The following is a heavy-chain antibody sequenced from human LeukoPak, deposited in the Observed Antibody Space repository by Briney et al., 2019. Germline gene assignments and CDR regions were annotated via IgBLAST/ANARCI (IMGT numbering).Heavy chain of an antibody. J-gene: IGHJ6*03. CDR2: IRCYGSNT. V-gene: IGHV3-30*02. Sequence: GGSLRLSCAASGFTFSSYGMHWVRQAPGKGLEWVAFIRCYGSNTYYADSVKGRFTISRDNSKNTLYLQMNSLRVEDTAVYYCARDTRVLYGERSCCYYLVVWGEGTTVTVPS. D-gene: IGHD2-8*01. CDR1: GFTFSSYG. CDR3: ARDTRVLYGERSCCYYLVV.